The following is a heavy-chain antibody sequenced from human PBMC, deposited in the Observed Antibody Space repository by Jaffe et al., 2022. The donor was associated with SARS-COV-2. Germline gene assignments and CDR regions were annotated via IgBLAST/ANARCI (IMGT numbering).Heavy chain of an antibody. CDR1: GFTFSSYW. CDR3: ARDLLAQSTSSGYYLPLFVDRAQRDDAFDI. V-gene: IGHV3-74*01. CDR2: INSDGSST. Sequence: EVQLVESGGGLVQPGGSLRLSCAASGFTFSSYWMHWVRQAPGKGLVWVSRINSDGSSTSYADSVKGRFTISRDNAKNTLYLQMNSLRAEDTAVYYCARDLLAQSTSSGYYLPLFVDRAQRDDAFDIWGQGTMVTVSS. J-gene: IGHJ3*02. D-gene: IGHD3-22*01.